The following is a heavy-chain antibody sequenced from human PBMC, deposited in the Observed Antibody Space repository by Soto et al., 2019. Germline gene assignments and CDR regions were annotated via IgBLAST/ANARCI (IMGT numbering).Heavy chain of an antibody. J-gene: IGHJ5*02. Sequence: SETLSLTCTVSGGSISSYYWSWIRQPPGKGLEWIGYIYYSGSTNYNPSLKSRVTISVDTSKNQFSLKLSSVTAADTAVYYCARDHWNYGNWFDPWGQGTLVTVSS. CDR1: GGSISSYY. CDR3: ARDHWNYGNWFDP. CDR2: IYYSGST. D-gene: IGHD1-7*01. V-gene: IGHV4-59*01.